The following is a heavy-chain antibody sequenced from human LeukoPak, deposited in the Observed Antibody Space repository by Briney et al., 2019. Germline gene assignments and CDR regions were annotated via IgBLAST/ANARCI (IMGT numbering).Heavy chain of an antibody. CDR1: GFIFSSYG. CDR3: ANENCYGSSAYPDH. D-gene: IGHD3-22*01. CDR2: ISNDGSSK. Sequence: GGSLRLSCAASGFIFSSYGMHWVRQAPGKGLEWVAVISNDGSSKYYADSVKGRFTISRDNSKNTLYLQMNSLRAEDTAVYYCANENCYGSSAYPDHWGQGTLVTVSS. J-gene: IGHJ5*02. V-gene: IGHV3-30*18.